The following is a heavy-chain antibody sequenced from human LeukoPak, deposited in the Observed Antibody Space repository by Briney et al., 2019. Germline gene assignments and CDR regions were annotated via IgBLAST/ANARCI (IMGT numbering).Heavy chain of an antibody. CDR2: IRYDGSNK. V-gene: IGHV3-30*02. CDR3: ARDLILGYGGNSDHFDY. J-gene: IGHJ4*02. D-gene: IGHD4-23*01. Sequence: QPGGSLRLSCAASGFTFSSYGMHWVRQAPGKGLERVAFIRYDGSNKYYADSVKGRFTISRDNAKNSLYLQMNSLRAEDTAVYYCARDLILGYGGNSDHFDYWGQGTLVTVSS. CDR1: GFTFSSYG.